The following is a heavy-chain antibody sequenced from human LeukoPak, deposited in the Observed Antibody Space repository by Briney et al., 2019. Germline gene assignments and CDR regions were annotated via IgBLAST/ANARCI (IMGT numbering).Heavy chain of an antibody. Sequence: SETLSLTCAVYGGSFSDSYWSWIRQPPGKGLEWIGEINHSGSTNYNPSLKSRVTISVDTSKNQFSLKLSSVTAADTAVYYCARGYSSSWSSPGVVWFDPWGQGTLVTVSS. CDR2: INHSGST. V-gene: IGHV4-34*01. J-gene: IGHJ5*02. CDR3: ARGYSSSWSSPGVVWFDP. CDR1: GGSFSDSY. D-gene: IGHD6-13*01.